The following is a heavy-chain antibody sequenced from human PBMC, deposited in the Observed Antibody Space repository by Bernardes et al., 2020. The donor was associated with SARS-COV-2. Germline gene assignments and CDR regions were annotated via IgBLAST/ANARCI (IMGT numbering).Heavy chain of an antibody. CDR1: GGTFSSYA. Sequence: SVKVSCKASGGTFSSYAISWVRQAPGQGLEWMGGIIPIFGTANYAQKFQGRVTITADESTSTAYMELSSLRSEDTAVYYCARVPPPSYGSSNYFDYWGQGTLVTVSS. D-gene: IGHD5-18*01. J-gene: IGHJ4*02. CDR2: IIPIFGTA. CDR3: ARVPPPSYGSSNYFDY. V-gene: IGHV1-69*13.